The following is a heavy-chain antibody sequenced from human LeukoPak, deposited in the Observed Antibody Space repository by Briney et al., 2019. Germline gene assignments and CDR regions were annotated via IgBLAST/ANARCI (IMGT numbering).Heavy chain of an antibody. J-gene: IGHJ4*02. Sequence: GGSLRLSCAASGFTISRSSMHWVRQAPGKGLEFVSAINRSGGNTYYANSVKGRFTISRDTSKNTLYLQVGSLRVEDTAVYYCARDTGYSSGWWIDYWGQGTLVTVSS. D-gene: IGHD6-19*01. CDR2: INRSGGNT. CDR3: ARDTGYSSGWWIDY. CDR1: GFTISRSS. V-gene: IGHV3-64*01.